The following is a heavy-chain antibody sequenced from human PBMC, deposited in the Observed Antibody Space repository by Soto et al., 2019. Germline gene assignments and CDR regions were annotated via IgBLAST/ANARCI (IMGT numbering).Heavy chain of an antibody. J-gene: IGHJ4*02. CDR3: AKDPNIVVPAAIWPYVDY. V-gene: IGHV3-23*01. Sequence: LRLSCAASGXTFSSYAMSWVRQAPGKGLEWVSAISGSGGSTYYADSVKGRFTISRDNSKNTLYLQMNSLRAEDTAVYYCAKDPNIVVPAAIWPYVDYWGQGTLVTVSS. D-gene: IGHD2-2*02. CDR1: GXTFSSYA. CDR2: ISGSGGST.